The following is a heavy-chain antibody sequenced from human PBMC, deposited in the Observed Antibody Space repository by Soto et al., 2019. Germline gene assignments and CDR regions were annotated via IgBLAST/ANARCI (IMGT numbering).Heavy chain of an antibody. Sequence: PSETLSLTCAVYGGSFSGYYWSWIRQPPGKGLEWIGEINHSGSTNYNPSLKSRVTISVDTSKNQFSLKLSSVTAADTAVYYCARGRGYYYGSGSKGRMHVWGQGTTVTVSS. J-gene: IGHJ6*02. CDR1: GGSFSGYY. D-gene: IGHD3-10*01. V-gene: IGHV4-34*01. CDR3: ARGRGYYYGSGSKGRMHV. CDR2: INHSGST.